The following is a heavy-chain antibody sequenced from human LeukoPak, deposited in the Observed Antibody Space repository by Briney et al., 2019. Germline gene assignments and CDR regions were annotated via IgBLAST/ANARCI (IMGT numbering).Heavy chain of an antibody. D-gene: IGHD6-13*01. J-gene: IGHJ4*02. Sequence: SETLSLTCTVSGGSISSYYWSWIRQPAGKGLEWIGRIYTSGSTNYNPSLKSRVTMSVDTSKNQFSLKLSSVTAADTAVYYCASTPYGSSWRKYYFDYWGQGTLVTVSS. CDR1: GGSISSYY. CDR3: ASTPYGSSWRKYYFDY. CDR2: IYTSGST. V-gene: IGHV4-4*07.